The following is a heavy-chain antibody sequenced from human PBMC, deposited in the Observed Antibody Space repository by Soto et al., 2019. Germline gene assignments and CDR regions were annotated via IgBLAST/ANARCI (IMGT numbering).Heavy chain of an antibody. CDR1: GGSFSGYY. Sequence: LSLTCAVYGGSFSGYYWSWIRQRPGKGLEWIGEINHSRRTNYNPSLKSRVTISVDTTKNQFSLKLSSVTAADTAVYYCARGSPSITMVRGVKYYYYGMDVWGQGTTVTVSS. CDR3: ARGSPSITMVRGVKYYYYGMDV. D-gene: IGHD3-10*01. CDR2: INHSRRT. J-gene: IGHJ6*02. V-gene: IGHV4-34*01.